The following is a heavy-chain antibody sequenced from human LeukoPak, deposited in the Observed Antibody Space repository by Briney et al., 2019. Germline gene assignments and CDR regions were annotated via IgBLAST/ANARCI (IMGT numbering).Heavy chain of an antibody. CDR1: GDSISSYY. J-gene: IGHJ6*02. V-gene: IGHV4-59*08. D-gene: IGHD5/OR15-5a*01. Sequence: SETLSLTCTVSGDSISSYYWSWVRQPPGKGLEWVGYIYYSGSTDYNPSLKSRVTISVDTSKNQFSLKLSSVTAADTAVYYCARHGPLYEYFYYNMDVWGQGTTVTVSS. CDR2: IYYSGST. CDR3: ARHGPLYEYFYYNMDV.